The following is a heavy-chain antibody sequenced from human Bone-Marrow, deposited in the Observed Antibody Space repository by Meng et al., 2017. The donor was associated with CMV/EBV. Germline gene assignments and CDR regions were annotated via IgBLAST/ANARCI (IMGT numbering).Heavy chain of an antibody. D-gene: IGHD5-18*01. CDR1: GGSIGRGGSY. J-gene: IGHJ4*02. V-gene: IGHV4-31*03. CDR2: IYYTGST. Sequence: CNVSGGSIGRGGSYWSWLRQHPGNGLECIGSIYYTGSTPYPPSFKSRIFISLDTSNNQISLTMSSVTAADTAVYYCATAGYSHPGYWGQGTLVTVSS. CDR3: ATAGYSHPGY.